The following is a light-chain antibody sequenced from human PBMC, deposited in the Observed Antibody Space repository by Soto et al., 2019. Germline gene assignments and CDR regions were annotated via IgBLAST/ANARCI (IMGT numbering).Light chain of an antibody. CDR2: VDNDGSH. CDR3: QTWGTGIRV. V-gene: IGLV4-69*01. J-gene: IGLJ3*02. CDR1: SGHSSYD. Sequence: VLTQSPSASASLGASVKLTCTLSSGHSSYDIAWHQQQPEKGPRFLMKVDNDGSHSRGDGIPDRFSASTSGAERYLTISSLQSEDEADYYCQTWGTGIRVFGGGTQLTVL.